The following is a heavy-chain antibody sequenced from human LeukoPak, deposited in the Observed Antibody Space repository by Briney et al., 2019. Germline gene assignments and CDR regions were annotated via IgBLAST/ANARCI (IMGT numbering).Heavy chain of an antibody. CDR2: IVVGSGNT. J-gene: IGHJ6*02. V-gene: IGHV1-58*02. D-gene: IGHD5-12*01. CDR1: RFTFTSSA. CDR3: AALVATINGTDYYYGMDV. Sequence: SVKVSCKASRFTFTSSAMQWVRQARGQRLEWIGWIVVGSGNTNYAQKFQERVTITRDMSTSTAYMELSSLRSEDTAVYYCAALVATINGTDYYYGMDVWGQGTTVTVSS.